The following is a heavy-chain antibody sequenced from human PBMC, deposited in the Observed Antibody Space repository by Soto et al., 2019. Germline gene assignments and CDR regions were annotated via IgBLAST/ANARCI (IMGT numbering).Heavy chain of an antibody. D-gene: IGHD4-17*01. CDR3: ASGASSVTTFSFDL. V-gene: IGHV1-3*01. J-gene: IGHJ2*01. CDR2: INPGNGNT. CDR1: GYTFTSYA. Sequence: QVQVVQSGAEVKKPGASVKVSCKASGYTFTSYAMHWVRQAPGQRLEWMGWINPGNGNTKNSQTFQGTVTITRDTFASTAYMELSSLRSEVPAVYYCASGASSVTTFSFDLWGRGTLVTVSS.